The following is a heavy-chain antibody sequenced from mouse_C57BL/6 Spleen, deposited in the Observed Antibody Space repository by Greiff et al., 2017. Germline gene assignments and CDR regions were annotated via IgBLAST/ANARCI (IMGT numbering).Heavy chain of an antibody. CDR3: ARIARKYYKDWYIDV. V-gene: IGHV8-8*01. Sequence: QVTLKESGPGILQPSQTLSLTCSFSGFSLSTFGMGVGWIRQPSGMGLEWLVHIWWDDDKYYNPALKSRLTITKDTSKNQVFLKIANVDTADTATYYCARIARKYYKDWYIDVWGTGTTVTVSS. D-gene: IGHD1-1*01. CDR1: GFSLSTFGMG. CDR2: IWWDDDK. J-gene: IGHJ1*03.